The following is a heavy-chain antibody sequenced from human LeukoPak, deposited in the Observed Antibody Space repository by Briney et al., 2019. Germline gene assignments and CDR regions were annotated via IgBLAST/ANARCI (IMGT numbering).Heavy chain of an antibody. CDR2: ISDDGSNK. CDR3: ARGPYASGTYGRRGWVHYMDV. Sequence: GGSLRLSCAASGFTFRTYAMNWARQAPGKGLEWVAVISDDGSNKYYAESVKGRFTISRDNSKNTVYLQMNSLRAEATAVSYCARGPYASGTYGRRGWVHYMDVWGKGTTVTISS. J-gene: IGHJ6*03. CDR1: GFTFRTYA. D-gene: IGHD3-10*01. V-gene: IGHV3-30*04.